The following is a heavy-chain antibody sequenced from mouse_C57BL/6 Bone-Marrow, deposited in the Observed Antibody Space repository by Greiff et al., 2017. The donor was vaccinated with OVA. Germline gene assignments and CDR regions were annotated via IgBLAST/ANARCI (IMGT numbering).Heavy chain of an antibody. CDR2: IDPSDSYT. D-gene: IGHD2-2*01. CDR3: AVLGYGDFDY. V-gene: IGHV1-50*01. Sequence: QVQLQQPGAELVKPGASVKLSCKASGYTFTSYWMQWVKQRPGQGLEWIGEIDPSDSYTNYNQKFKGKATLTVDTSSSTAYMQLSSLTSEDSAVYYCAVLGYGDFDYWGQGTTLTVSS. CDR1: GYTFTSYW. J-gene: IGHJ2*01.